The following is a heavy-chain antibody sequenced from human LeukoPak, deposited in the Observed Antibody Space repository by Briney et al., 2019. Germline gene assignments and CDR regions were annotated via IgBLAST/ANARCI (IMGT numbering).Heavy chain of an antibody. CDR2: INGGGVNT. D-gene: IGHD4-11*01. CDR1: GFTVSGHP. J-gene: IGHJ4*02. Sequence: SGGSLRLSCAASGFTVSGHPMSWVRQAPGKGLEWVSTINGGGVNTHYADSVGGRFTISRDNSKNTLFLQMNSLRDEDTAVYYCAKDLYSNYGPADYWGQGNLVTVSS. CDR3: AKDLYSNYGPADY. V-gene: IGHV3-23*01.